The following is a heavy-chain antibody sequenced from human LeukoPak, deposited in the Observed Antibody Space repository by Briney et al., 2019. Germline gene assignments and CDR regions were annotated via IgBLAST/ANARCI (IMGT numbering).Heavy chain of an antibody. CDR3: ARVSPYYYGAGPYYVIY. V-gene: IGHV3-11*01. Sequence: PGGSLRLSCAASGFTFSDYYMSWIRQAPGKGLEWVSYISGPGTSIFYADSVKGRFTVSRDNTKNSLFLQMNSLRVEDTAVYYCARVSPYYYGAGPYYVIYWGQGTLVTVSS. CDR1: GFTFSDYY. CDR2: ISGPGTSI. J-gene: IGHJ4*02. D-gene: IGHD3-10*01.